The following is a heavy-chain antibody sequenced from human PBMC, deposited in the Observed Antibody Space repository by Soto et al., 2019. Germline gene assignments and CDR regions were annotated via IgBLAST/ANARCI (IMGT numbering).Heavy chain of an antibody. Sequence: QVQLVQSGAEVKKPGSSVKVSCKASGGTFSSYTISWVRQAPGQGLEWMGRIIPILGIANYAQKFQGRVTITADKSTSTDYMELSSLRSEDTAVYYCAREGHGSSWYRFRWFDPWGQGTLVTVSS. V-gene: IGHV1-69*08. J-gene: IGHJ5*02. CDR2: IIPILGIA. CDR1: GGTFSSYT. D-gene: IGHD6-13*01. CDR3: AREGHGSSWYRFRWFDP.